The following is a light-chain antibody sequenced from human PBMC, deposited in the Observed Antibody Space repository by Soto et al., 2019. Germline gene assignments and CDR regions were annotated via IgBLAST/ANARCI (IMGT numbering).Light chain of an antibody. V-gene: IGKV3-15*01. Sequence: DIVMTQSPATLSVSPGERATLSCRASQTISSNLAWYQQKPGQTPRLLIYGASTRAAGIPARFSGSGSGTDLTLTITSLQSEDFAVYYCQQYNNWPPFTFGPGTRWIS. CDR2: GAS. J-gene: IGKJ3*01. CDR3: QQYNNWPPFT. CDR1: QTISSN.